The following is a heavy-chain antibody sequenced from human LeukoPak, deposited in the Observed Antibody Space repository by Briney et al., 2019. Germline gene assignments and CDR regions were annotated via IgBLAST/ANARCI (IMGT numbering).Heavy chain of an antibody. J-gene: IGHJ4*02. CDR3: ARGGDYYDSSGYHYAAAH. Sequence: AASVKVSCKASGYTFTSYYIYWVRQAPGQGLEWMGIINPDVGSTTYAQKFQGRVTMTRDTSTTTVYMELSSPRSEDTAVYYCARGGDYYDSSGYHYAAAHWGQGTLVTVSS. CDR2: INPDVGST. CDR1: GYTFTSYY. D-gene: IGHD3-22*01. V-gene: IGHV1-46*01.